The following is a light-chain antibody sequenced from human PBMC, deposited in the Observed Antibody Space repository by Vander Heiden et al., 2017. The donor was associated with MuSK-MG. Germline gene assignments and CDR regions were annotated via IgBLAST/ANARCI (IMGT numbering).Light chain of an antibody. CDR1: RHISTS. CDR2: AAS. J-gene: IGKJ4*01. V-gene: IGKV1-12*01. Sequence: IQMTQSPSSVSASVGDRVTITCRASRHISTSLAWYQQIPGKAPKLLIYAASSLQSGVPSRFSGRGSGRAFTLTISRLQPEDFGTYYCQQGDSFLLSFGGGTKVEI. CDR3: QQGDSFLLS.